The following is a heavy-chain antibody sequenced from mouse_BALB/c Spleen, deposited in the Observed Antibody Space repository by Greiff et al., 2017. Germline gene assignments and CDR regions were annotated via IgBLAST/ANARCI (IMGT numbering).Heavy chain of an antibody. CDR1: GFTFSSYA. CDR2: ISSGGST. J-gene: IGHJ3*01. CDR3: ARRDSYFFAY. D-gene: IGHD3-3*01. V-gene: IGHV5-6-5*01. Sequence: EVQLVESGGGLVKPGGSLKLSCAASGFTFSSYAMSWVRQTPEKRLEWVASISSGGSTYYPDSVKGRFTISRDNARNILYLQMSSLRSEDTAMYYCARRDSYFFAYWGQGTLVTVSA.